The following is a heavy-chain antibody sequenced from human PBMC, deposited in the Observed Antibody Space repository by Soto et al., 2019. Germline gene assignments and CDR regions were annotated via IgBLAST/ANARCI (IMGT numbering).Heavy chain of an antibody. CDR3: ARDRLWFGELSEGVGSRYMDV. CDR1: GFTFSSYG. Sequence: GGSLRLSCAASGFTFSSYGMHWVRQAPGKGLEWVAVIWYDGSNKYYADSVKGRFTISRDNSKNTLYLQMNSLRAEDTAVYYCARDRLWFGELSEGVGSRYMDVWGKGTTVTVSS. J-gene: IGHJ6*03. CDR2: IWYDGSNK. V-gene: IGHV3-33*01. D-gene: IGHD3-10*01.